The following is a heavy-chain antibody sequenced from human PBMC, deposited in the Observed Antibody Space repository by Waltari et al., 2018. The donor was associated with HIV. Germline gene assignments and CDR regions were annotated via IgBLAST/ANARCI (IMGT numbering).Heavy chain of an antibody. V-gene: IGHV1-2*06. Sequence: QVQLVQSGAEVKKPGASVQVSCKASGYTFTGYYMHWVRQAPGQGLEWMGQINPNSGGTNYAQKFQGRVTMTRDTSISTAYMELSRLRSDDTAVYYCAREPYYYGSGRHDYWGQGTLVTVSS. CDR1: GYTFTGYY. CDR2: INPNSGGT. J-gene: IGHJ4*02. CDR3: AREPYYYGSGRHDY. D-gene: IGHD3-10*01.